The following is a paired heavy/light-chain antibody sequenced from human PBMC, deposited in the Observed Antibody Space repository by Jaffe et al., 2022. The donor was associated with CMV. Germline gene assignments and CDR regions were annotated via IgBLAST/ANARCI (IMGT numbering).Light chain of an antibody. CDR2: EVT. J-gene: IGLJ2*01. Sequence: QSALTQPPSASGSPGQAVTISCTGTSSDIGGYNYVSWYQQHPGKAPKPMIYEVTKRPSGVPDRFSGSKSGNTASLTVSGLQAEDEADYYCSSFVDNSNYLVFGGGTKVTVL. CDR3: SSFVDNSNYLV. CDR1: SSDIGGYNY. V-gene: IGLV2-8*01.
Heavy chain of an antibody. CDR1: EFSLSSHS. J-gene: IGHJ6*03. CDR3: AKIFYYYMDV. V-gene: IGHV3-23*04. Sequence: EVQLVESGGGLAQPGGSLRLSCAASEFSLSSHSMAWVRQAPGKGLEWVSTISPSGDNTFYADSVKGRFTISRDNSRNSLYLQVNSLRAEDTAVYYCAKIFYYYMDVWGKGTTVTVSS. CDR2: ISPSGDNT.